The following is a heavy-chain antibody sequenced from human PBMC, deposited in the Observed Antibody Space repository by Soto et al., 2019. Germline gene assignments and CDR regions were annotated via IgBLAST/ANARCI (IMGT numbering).Heavy chain of an antibody. Sequence: SETLSLTCTVSGGSISSGGYYWSWIRQHPGKCLEWSGYIYYSGSTYYNPSIKSRVTISVDTSKNQFSLKLSSVTAADTAVYYCARDGYTAMVTGYFDYWGKGTLVTVS. V-gene: IGHV4-31*03. CDR3: ARDGYTAMVTGYFDY. D-gene: IGHD5-18*01. CDR1: GGSISSGGYY. J-gene: IGHJ4*02. CDR2: IYYSGST.